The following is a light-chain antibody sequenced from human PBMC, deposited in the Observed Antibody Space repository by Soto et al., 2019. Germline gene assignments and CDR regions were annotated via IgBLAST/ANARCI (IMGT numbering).Light chain of an antibody. CDR2: DVN. J-gene: IGLJ3*02. V-gene: IGLV2-8*01. Sequence: QSALTQPPSASGSPGQSVTISCTGTSSDVGVYNYVSWYQQHPGKAPKLMIYDVNKRPSGVPDRFSGSKSGNTASLTVSGLQAEDGAEYYCMSYAGSSILVFGGAAKLTV. CDR3: MSYAGSSILV. CDR1: SSDVGVYNY.